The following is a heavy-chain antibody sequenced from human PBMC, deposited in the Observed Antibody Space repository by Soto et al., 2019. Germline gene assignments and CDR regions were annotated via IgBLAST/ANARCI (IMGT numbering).Heavy chain of an antibody. V-gene: IGHV3-30*18. D-gene: IGHD6-13*01. CDR3: AKERDYSSSSPVFDP. Sequence: VQLVESGGDLVQPGGSLRLSCTASGFSFSSYGMHWVRQAPGKGLEWVAVISYDGSNKYYADSVKGRFTISRDNSKNTLYLQMNSLRAEDTAVYYCAKERDYSSSSPVFDPWGQGTLVTVSS. CDR2: ISYDGSNK. J-gene: IGHJ5*02. CDR1: GFSFSSYG.